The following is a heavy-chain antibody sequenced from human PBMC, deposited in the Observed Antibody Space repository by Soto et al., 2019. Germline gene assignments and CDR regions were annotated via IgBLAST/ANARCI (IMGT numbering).Heavy chain of an antibody. J-gene: IGHJ6*03. CDR1: GGSISSYH. CDR3: ARQKRPQLVHLYYYYYMDV. Sequence: QVQLQESGPGLVKPSETLSLTCTVSGGSISSYHWSWIRQPPGKGLEWIGYIYYTGSTNYNPSLKSRVAISVDTSKNQISLRLSSVTAADTAVYYCARQKRPQLVHLYYYYYMDVWGKGTTVTVSS. D-gene: IGHD6-13*01. CDR2: IYYTGST. V-gene: IGHV4-59*08.